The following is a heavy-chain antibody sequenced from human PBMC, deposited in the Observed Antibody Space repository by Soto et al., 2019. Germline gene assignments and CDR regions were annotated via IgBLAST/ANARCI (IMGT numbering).Heavy chain of an antibody. CDR1: GYTFTSYG. CDR2: ISAYNGNT. CDR3: ARDGGWAAVVPAAILTGYYYYGMDV. D-gene: IGHD2-2*01. V-gene: IGHV1-18*01. Sequence: VASVKVSCKASGYTFTSYGISWVRQAPGQGLEWMGWISAYNGNTNYAQKLQGRVTMTTDTSTSTAYMELRSLRSDDTAVYYCARDGGWAAVVPAAILTGYYYYGMDVWGQGTTVTVSS. J-gene: IGHJ6*02.